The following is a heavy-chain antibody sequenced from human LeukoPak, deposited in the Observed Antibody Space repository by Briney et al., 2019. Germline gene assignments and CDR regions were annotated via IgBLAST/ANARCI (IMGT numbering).Heavy chain of an antibody. V-gene: IGHV4-59*01. CDR1: GGSISSYY. CDR2: IYYSGST. Sequence: SETLSLACTVSGGSISSYYWSWIRQPPGKGLEWIGYIYYSGSTNYNPSLKSRVTISVDTSKNQFSLKLSSVTAADTAVYYCARVGSYYYYMDVWGKGTTVTISS. CDR3: ARVGSYYYYMDV. D-gene: IGHD3-10*01. J-gene: IGHJ6*03.